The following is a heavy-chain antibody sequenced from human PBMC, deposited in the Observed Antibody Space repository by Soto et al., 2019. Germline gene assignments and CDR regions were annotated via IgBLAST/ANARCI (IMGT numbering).Heavy chain of an antibody. CDR3: ARIYCSSIRCSSHFDY. CDR1: GASISGFY. Sequence: SETLSLTCTVSGASISGFYWSWIRQPPGKGLEWIGSIYYSGSTTYNPSLKSRVTISVDTSKNQFSLKLTSVTAADTAVYFCARIYCSSIRCSSHFDYWGQGTLVTAPQ. D-gene: IGHD2-2*01. J-gene: IGHJ4*02. CDR2: IYYSGST. V-gene: IGHV4-59*08.